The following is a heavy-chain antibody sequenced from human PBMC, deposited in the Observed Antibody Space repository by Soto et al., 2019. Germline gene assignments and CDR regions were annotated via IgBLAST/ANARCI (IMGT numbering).Heavy chain of an antibody. J-gene: IGHJ5*02. CDR3: ARDYAVVVVAATRGWFDP. Sequence: GASVKVSCKASGYTFTSYGISWVRQAPGQGLEWMGWISAYNGNTNYAQKLQGRVTMTTDTSTSTAYMELRSLRSDDTAVYYCARDYAVVVVAATRGWFDPWGQGTLVTVSS. CDR2: ISAYNGNT. CDR1: GYTFTSYG. V-gene: IGHV1-18*04. D-gene: IGHD2-15*01.